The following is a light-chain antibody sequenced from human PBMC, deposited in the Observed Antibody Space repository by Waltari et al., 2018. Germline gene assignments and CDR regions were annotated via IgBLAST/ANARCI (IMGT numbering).Light chain of an antibody. CDR2: GAS. Sequence: EIVMTQSPATLSVSPGERATLSCRASQSISSDLTWYQQKPGHAPRLLIYGASTRATGIPDRFSGSGSGTEFTLTISSLQSEDFAVYYCQQYYRWWTFGLGTKVERK. J-gene: IGKJ1*01. CDR3: QQYYRWWT. CDR1: QSISSD. V-gene: IGKV3-15*01.